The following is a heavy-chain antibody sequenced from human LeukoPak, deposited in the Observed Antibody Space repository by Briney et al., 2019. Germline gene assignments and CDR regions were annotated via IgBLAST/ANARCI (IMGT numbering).Heavy chain of an antibody. D-gene: IGHD2-15*01. J-gene: IGHJ3*02. CDR2: ISSSSYI. CDR3: ARDICSGGGSCWGDAFDI. V-gene: IGHV3-21*01. CDR1: GFTFSSYS. Sequence: GGSLRLSCAASGFTFSSYSMNWVRQAPGKGLEWVSSISSSSYIYYADSVKGRFTISRDNAKNSLYLQMNGLRAEDTAVYYCARDICSGGGSCWGDAFDIWGQGTMVTVSS.